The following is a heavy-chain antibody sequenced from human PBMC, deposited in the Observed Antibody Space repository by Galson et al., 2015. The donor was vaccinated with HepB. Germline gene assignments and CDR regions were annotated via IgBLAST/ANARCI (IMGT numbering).Heavy chain of an antibody. Sequence: SLRLSCAASGFTFSSYSMNWVRQAPGKGLEWVSYISSSSSTIYYADSVKSRFTISRDNAKNSLYLQMNSLRAEDTAVYYCARVSRQLVLGYYYYDMDVWGQGTTVTVSS. J-gene: IGHJ6*02. CDR3: ARVSRQLVLGYYYYDMDV. CDR1: GFTFSSYS. D-gene: IGHD6-13*01. CDR2: ISSSSSTI. V-gene: IGHV3-48*01.